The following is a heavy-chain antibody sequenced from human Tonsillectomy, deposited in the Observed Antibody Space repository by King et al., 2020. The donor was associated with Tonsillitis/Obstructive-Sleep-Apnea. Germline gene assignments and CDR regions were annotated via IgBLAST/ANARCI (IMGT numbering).Heavy chain of an antibody. J-gene: IGHJ4*02. Sequence: VQLVESGAEVKKPGASVKVSCKASGYTFTSYYMHWVRQAPGQGLEWMGIINPSGGSTSYAQKFQGRVTMTRDTSTSTVYMELSSLRSEDTAVYYCARDQNLGKTGTIRLSARSHYFDYWGQGTLVTVSS. CDR3: ARDQNLGKTGTIRLSARSHYFDY. CDR2: INPSGGST. D-gene: IGHD1-7*01. V-gene: IGHV1-46*01. CDR1: GYTFTSYY.